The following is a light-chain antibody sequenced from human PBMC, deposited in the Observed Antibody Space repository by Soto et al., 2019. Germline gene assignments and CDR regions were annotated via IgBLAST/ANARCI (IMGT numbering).Light chain of an antibody. Sequence: EIVMTQSPATLSVSPGERATLSCRASQSISSSLAWYQQKPGQAPRLRIYGASTRATGVPARLSGSGSGTEFTLTIGSLQSEDLAVSYCQQDNNWPLTFGGGTKVEIK. J-gene: IGKJ4*01. CDR1: QSISSS. CDR3: QQDNNWPLT. CDR2: GAS. V-gene: IGKV3-15*01.